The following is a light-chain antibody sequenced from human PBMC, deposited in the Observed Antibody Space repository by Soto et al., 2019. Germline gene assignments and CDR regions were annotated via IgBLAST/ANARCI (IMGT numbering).Light chain of an antibody. CDR2: YDS. V-gene: IGLV3-21*04. CDR3: QVWDGSSFHRI. CDR1: NNGRKS. J-gene: IGLJ2*01. Sequence: SYVLAQPPSVSVAPGKTATITCEGGNNGRKSEHWYEHRPGQATRLVIYYDSDRPSGNPDRFSGSNSGNTATLTISSVEAGVEADNYCQVWDGSSFHRIFGGGTKVTV.